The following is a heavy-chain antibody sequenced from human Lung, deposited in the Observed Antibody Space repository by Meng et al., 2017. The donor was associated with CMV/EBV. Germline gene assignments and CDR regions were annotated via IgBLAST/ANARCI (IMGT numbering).Heavy chain of an antibody. CDR2: IIPILGIA. CDR1: GGTFSSYT. J-gene: IGHJ6*02. D-gene: IGHD2-2*02. V-gene: IGHV1-69*10. Sequence: SXXVSXKASGGTFSSYTINWVRQAPGQGLEWMGGIIPILGIATSAQKFQGSVTITADKSTSTAYVELSSRKSEDTAVYYCATSFYCSTTNCYTYYGLDVXGQGXTITVSS. CDR3: ATSFYCSTTNCYTYYGLDV.